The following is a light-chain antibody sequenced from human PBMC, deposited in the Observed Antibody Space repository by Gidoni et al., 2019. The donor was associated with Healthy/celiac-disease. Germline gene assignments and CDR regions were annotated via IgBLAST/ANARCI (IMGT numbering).Light chain of an antibody. CDR1: QDISSY. J-gene: IGKJ2*01. V-gene: IGKV1-33*01. CDR2: DAS. Sequence: SQLTKPPSSLSASVGDRVTITCQASQDISSYLNWYQQKPGKAPKLLIYDASNLQTGVPSRFSGSGSGTDFTLTISSLQPEDFATYYCQQYNSLPLTFGQGTKLEIK. CDR3: QQYNSLPLT.